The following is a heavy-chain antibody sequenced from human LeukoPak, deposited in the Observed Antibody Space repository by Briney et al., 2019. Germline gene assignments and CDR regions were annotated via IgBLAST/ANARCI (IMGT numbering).Heavy chain of an antibody. J-gene: IGHJ4*02. D-gene: IGHD3-22*01. Sequence: ASVKVSCKPSGYTFTGYYMHWVRQAPGQGLEWMGRINPNSGGTNYAQKFQGRVAMTRDTSISTAYMELSRLRSDDTAVYYCARRSYYDSSGYLVYWGQGTLVTVSS. CDR2: INPNSGGT. V-gene: IGHV1-2*06. CDR3: ARRSYYDSSGYLVY. CDR1: GYTFTGYY.